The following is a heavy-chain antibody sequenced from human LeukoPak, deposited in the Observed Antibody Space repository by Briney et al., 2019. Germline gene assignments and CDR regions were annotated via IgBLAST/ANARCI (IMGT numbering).Heavy chain of an antibody. V-gene: IGHV5-51*01. D-gene: IGHD3-10*01. CDR2: IYPADSDT. J-gene: IGHJ4*02. CDR3: ARQSRDGSKTRGYYFDY. Sequence: GESLKISCQVSGYSFTNYWIGWVRQMPGQGLESMGIIYPADSDTTYSPSFQGQVTISADKSISTVYLQWSSLRASDTAMYYCARQSRDGSKTRGYYFDYWGQGTLVSVSS. CDR1: GYSFTNYW.